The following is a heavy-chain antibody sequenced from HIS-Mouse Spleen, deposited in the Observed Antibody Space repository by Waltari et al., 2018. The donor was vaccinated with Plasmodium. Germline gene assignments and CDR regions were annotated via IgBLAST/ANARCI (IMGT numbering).Heavy chain of an antibody. D-gene: IGHD6-6*01. J-gene: IGHJ4*02. CDR2: IYSSGST. V-gene: IGHV4-59*01. CDR1: GGSISSYY. Sequence: QVQLQESGPGLVKPSETLSLTCTVSGGSISSYYWSWIRQPPGKGLEWIAYIYSSGSTNCNPALKSRVTLSVDTSKNQFSLKLSSVTAADTAVFYCARGGYSSSSYYFDYWGQGTLVTVSS. CDR3: ARGGYSSSSYYFDY.